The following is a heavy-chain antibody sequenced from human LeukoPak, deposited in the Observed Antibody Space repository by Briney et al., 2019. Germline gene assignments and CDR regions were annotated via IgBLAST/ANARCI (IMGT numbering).Heavy chain of an antibody. D-gene: IGHD6-13*01. CDR3: ARDLPRRNGYCTFDY. Sequence: PGRSLRLSCAASGFTFSSYGMHWVRQAPGKGLEWVAVVSYDGSNKYYADSVKGRFTISRDNSKNTLYLQMNSLRAEDTAVYYCARDLPRRNGYCTFDYWGQGTLVTVSS. J-gene: IGHJ4*02. CDR2: VSYDGSNK. CDR1: GFTFSSYG. V-gene: IGHV3-30*03.